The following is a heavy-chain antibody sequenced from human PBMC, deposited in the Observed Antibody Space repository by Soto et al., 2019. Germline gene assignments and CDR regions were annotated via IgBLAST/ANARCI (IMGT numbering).Heavy chain of an antibody. CDR3: ARGQEGVVATH. CDR2: MKDGGHT. CDR1: GGSLSGYY. D-gene: IGHD5-12*01. Sequence: QVQLQQWGAGLLKPSETLSLNCAVNGGSLSGYYWCWIRQPPGKGLEWIGEMKDGGHTNYSPSLKSRATITSDRSKHQFSLRLNSVTAADTGVYYCARGQEGVVATHWDQGAPGTVSS. J-gene: IGHJ4*02. V-gene: IGHV4-34*01.